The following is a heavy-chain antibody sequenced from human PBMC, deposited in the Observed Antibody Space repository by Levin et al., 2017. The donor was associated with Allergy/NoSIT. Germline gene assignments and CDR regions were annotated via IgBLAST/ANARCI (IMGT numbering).Heavy chain of an antibody. J-gene: IGHJ6*02. CDR2: INTDETSA. V-gene: IGHV3-74*03. CDR1: GFTFSGYW. D-gene: IGHD7-27*01. Sequence: PGESLKISCVASGFTFSGYWTHWVRQVPGKGPVWVARINTDETSASYADSVKGRFTISRDNAENTVYLQMNGLRAEDTAIYYCARKGRGPTGAYTYDNGLDVWGQGTTVTVSS. CDR3: ARKGRGPTGAYTYDNGLDV.